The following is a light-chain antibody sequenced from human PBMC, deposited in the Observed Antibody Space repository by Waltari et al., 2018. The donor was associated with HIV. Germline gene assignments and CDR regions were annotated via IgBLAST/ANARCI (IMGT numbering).Light chain of an antibody. CDR1: SSVLHGHGYNY. J-gene: IGKJ1*01. CDR2: LGS. CDR3: MQAPERT. Sequence: DIVMTQSPLSLSVTPGEPASTSCRSRSSVLHGHGYNYLDWYVQKPGQSPQLLIYLGSSRASGVPDRFRCSGSGTDFTLKISRVEAEDVGVYYCMQAPERTFGQGTKVEIK. V-gene: IGKV2-28*01.